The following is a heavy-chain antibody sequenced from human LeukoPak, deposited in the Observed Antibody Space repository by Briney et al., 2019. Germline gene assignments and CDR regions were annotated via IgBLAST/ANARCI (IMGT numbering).Heavy chain of an antibody. V-gene: IGHV4-34*04. CDR1: GGSFRGFY. J-gene: IGHJ4*02. CDR3: ARGTPRAQLYCGSGSCTHDY. Sequence: SEPLSLLCAVYGGSFRGFYWRWLRQPPGKGREWFGEIKHSGSTNNKPSLKSPGTISADTSKNQYYLKLCSVTAADAATNYCARGTPRAQLYCGSGSCTHDYWGQGTLVTVSS. CDR2: IKHSGST. D-gene: IGHD3-10*01.